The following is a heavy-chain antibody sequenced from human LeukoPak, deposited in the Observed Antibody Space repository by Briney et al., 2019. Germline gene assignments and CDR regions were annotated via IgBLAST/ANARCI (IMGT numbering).Heavy chain of an antibody. CDR2: IYTGGDT. J-gene: IGHJ5*02. CDR1: GFTFSNYA. Sequence: PGGSLRLSCAASGFTFSNYAMTWVRQAPGKGLEWVSVIYTGGDTYYADSVKGRFTISRDNSMNTLYLQMNSLRAEDTAIYYCARVSTWFDPWGQGTLVTVSS. CDR3: ARVSTWFDP. V-gene: IGHV3-23*03.